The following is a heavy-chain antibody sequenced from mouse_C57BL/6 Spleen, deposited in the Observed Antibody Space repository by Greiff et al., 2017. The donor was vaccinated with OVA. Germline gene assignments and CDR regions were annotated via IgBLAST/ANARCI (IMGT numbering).Heavy chain of an antibody. V-gene: IGHV5-9*01. CDR1: GFTFSSYT. J-gene: IGHJ2*01. Sequence: EVKLVESGGGLVKPGGSLKLSCAASGFTFSSYTMSWVRQTPEKRLEWVATISGGGGNTYYPDSVKGRITISRDNAKNTLYLQMSSLRAEDTALYYCARHEGFDYWGQGTTLTVSS. CDR3: ARHEGFDY. CDR2: ISGGGGNT.